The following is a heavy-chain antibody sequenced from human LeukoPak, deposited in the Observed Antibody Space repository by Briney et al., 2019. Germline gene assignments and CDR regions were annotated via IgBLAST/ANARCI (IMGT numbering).Heavy chain of an antibody. J-gene: IGHJ6*02. CDR3: ARFPLRPSPYYYYGMDV. V-gene: IGHV4-34*01. D-gene: IGHD2-15*01. Sequence: PGGSLRLSCAASGFTFSSYAMSWIRQPPGKGLEWIGEINHSGSTNYNPSLKSRVTVSVDTSKNQFSLKLSSVTAADTAVYYCARFPLRPSPYYYYGMDVWGQGTTVTVSS. CDR2: INHSGST. CDR1: GFTFSSYA.